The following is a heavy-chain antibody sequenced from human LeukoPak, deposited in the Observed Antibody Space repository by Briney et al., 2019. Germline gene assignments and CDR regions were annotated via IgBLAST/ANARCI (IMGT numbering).Heavy chain of an antibody. V-gene: IGHV3-7*03. CDR3: ARLAVPPGNRGWYYEQ. D-gene: IGHD2-2*01. CDR1: GFIFRNYW. J-gene: IGHJ4*02. CDR2: INQGGSEK. Sequence: GGSLRLPCAASGFIFRNYWMSWVRQGPGEGPEWVANINQGGSEKYYVDSVKGRFTISRDNAKNSLDLQMNSLRVEDTAIYYCARLAVPPGNRGWYYEQWGQGTLVTVSS.